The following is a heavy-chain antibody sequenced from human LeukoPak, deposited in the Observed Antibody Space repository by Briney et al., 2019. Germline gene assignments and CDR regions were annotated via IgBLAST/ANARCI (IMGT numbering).Heavy chain of an antibody. Sequence: PGGSLRLSCAASGFSFSDYYMSWIRQAPGKGLEWVSYIRSSGSTIHYADSVKGRFTISRDNAKNSVYLQMNSLRAEDTAVYYCASGLGVTPQDQTALDCWGQGTLVTVSS. CDR1: GFSFSDYY. CDR3: ASGLGVTPQDQTALDC. J-gene: IGHJ4*02. CDR2: IRSSGSTI. V-gene: IGHV3-11*01. D-gene: IGHD4-23*01.